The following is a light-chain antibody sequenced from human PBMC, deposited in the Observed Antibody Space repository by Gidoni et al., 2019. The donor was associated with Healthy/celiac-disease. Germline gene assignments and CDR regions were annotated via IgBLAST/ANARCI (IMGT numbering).Light chain of an antibody. J-gene: IGKJ2*01. CDR3: MQALQTPRYT. V-gene: IGKV2-28*01. CDR1: QSLLHINGYNY. Sequence: VMTQSPLFLPFTPGEPASTSCTSHQSLLHINGYNYLDWYLQKPGQSPQLLIYLGSNRASGVPDRLSGSGSGTEFKLKISRVEAEDVGVYYCMQALQTPRYTFGQGTKLEIK. CDR2: LGS.